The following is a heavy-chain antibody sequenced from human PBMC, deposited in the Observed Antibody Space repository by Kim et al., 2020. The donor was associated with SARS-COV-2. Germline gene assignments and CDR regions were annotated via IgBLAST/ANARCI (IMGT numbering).Heavy chain of an antibody. V-gene: IGHV1-69*13. CDR1: GGTFSSYA. D-gene: IGHD4-17*01. J-gene: IGHJ4*02. CDR2: IIPIFGTA. CDR3: ARGPNLDYDPYFDY. Sequence: SVKVSCKASGGTFSSYAISWVRQAPGQGLEWMGGIIPIFGTANYAQKFQGRVTITADESTSTAYMELSSLRSEDTAVYYCARGPNLDYDPYFDYWGQGTLVTVSS.